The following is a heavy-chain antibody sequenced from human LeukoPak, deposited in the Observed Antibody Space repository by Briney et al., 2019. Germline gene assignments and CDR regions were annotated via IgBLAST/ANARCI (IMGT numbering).Heavy chain of an antibody. V-gene: IGHV1-69*04. Sequence: SVKVSCKASGGTFSSYAISWVRQAPGQGLEWMGRIIPILGIANYAQEFQGRVTITADKSTSTAYMELSSLRSEDTAVYYCARDHLPYGGNYYYFDYWGQGTLVTVSS. D-gene: IGHD4-23*01. CDR1: GGTFSSYA. CDR2: IIPILGIA. J-gene: IGHJ4*02. CDR3: ARDHLPYGGNYYYFDY.